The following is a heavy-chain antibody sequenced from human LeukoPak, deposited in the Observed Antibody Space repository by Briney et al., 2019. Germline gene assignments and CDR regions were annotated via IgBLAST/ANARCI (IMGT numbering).Heavy chain of an antibody. CDR3: AREGSGDDFWSGYYYYGMDV. CDR2: ISSSGSTI. D-gene: IGHD3-3*01. J-gene: IGHJ6*02. CDR1: GFTFSDYY. Sequence: GGSLRLPCAASGFTFSDYYMSWIRQAPGKGLEWVSYISSSGSTIYYADSVKGRFTISRDNAKNSLYLQMNSLRAEDTAVYYCAREGSGDDFWSGYYYYGMDVWGQGTTVTVSS. V-gene: IGHV3-11*01.